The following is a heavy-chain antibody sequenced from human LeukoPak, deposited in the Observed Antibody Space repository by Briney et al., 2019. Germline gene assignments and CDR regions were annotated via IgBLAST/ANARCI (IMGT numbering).Heavy chain of an antibody. V-gene: IGHV3-33*01. CDR2: IWYDGGNK. Sequence: PGRSLRLSCAASGFTFSSYGMHWVRQAPGKGLEWVAVIWYDGGNKYYADSVKGRFTISRDNSKNTLYLQMNSLRAEDTAVYYCARAEGYYDSSGNDAFDIWGQGTMVTVSS. CDR3: ARAEGYYDSSGNDAFDI. J-gene: IGHJ3*02. D-gene: IGHD3-22*01. CDR1: GFTFSSYG.